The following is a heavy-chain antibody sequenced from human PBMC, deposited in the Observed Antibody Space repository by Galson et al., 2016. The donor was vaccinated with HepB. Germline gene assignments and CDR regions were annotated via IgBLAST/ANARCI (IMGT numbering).Heavy chain of an antibody. CDR3: ARDSSSQWELTH. CDR1: GGSFSGYY. J-gene: IGHJ4*02. D-gene: IGHD1-26*01. Sequence: ETLSLTCAVYGGSFSGYYWSWIRQPPGKGLEWIGEIDHSGSTNYNPSLKSRVTISADTSKNQVSLMVTSVTAADTAVYYCARDSSSQWELTHWGQGTLVTVSS. V-gene: IGHV4-34*01. CDR2: IDHSGST.